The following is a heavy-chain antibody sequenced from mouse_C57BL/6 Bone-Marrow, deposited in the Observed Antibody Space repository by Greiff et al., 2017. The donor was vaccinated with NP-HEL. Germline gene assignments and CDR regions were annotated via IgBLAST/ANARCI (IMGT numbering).Heavy chain of an antibody. V-gene: IGHV5-16*01. CDR2: INYDGSST. CDR3: ERITTVGGYFDV. CDR1: GFTFSDYY. Sequence: EVMLVESEGGLVQPGSSMKLSCTASGFTFSDYYMAWVRQVPEKGLEWVANINYDGSSTYYLDSLKSRFIISRDNAKNIPYLQMSSLRSEDTATYYCERITTVGGYFDVWGTGTTVTVSS. D-gene: IGHD1-1*01. J-gene: IGHJ1*03.